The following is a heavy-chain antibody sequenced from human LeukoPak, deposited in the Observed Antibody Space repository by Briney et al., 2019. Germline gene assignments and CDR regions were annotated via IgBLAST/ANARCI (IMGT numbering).Heavy chain of an antibody. CDR1: GFTFSSYW. V-gene: IGHV3-7*01. Sequence: GGSLRLSCAASGFTFSSYWMSWVRQAPGKGLEWVANIKQDGSEKYYVDSVKGRFTISRDNAKNSLYLQMNSLRAEDTAVYYCARVTYYCGSGSRYGMDVWGQGTTVTVSS. CDR3: ARVTYYCGSGSRYGMDV. CDR2: IKQDGSEK. D-gene: IGHD3-10*01. J-gene: IGHJ6*02.